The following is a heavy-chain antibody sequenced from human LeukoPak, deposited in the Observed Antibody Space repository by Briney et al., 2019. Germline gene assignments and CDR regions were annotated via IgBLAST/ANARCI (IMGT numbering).Heavy chain of an antibody. Sequence: SQTLSLTCSVSGGAISTAGYYWSWIRQHPGRGLEWIGYIYYSWNTYYNPSLKSRVPISVDTSKNQFSLKLSSVTAADTAIYYCARDQSGSGSYTDDYYAMDVWGKGTTVTVSS. CDR1: GGAISTAGYY. CDR3: ARDQSGSGSYTDDYYAMDV. V-gene: IGHV4-31*03. D-gene: IGHD3-10*01. CDR2: IYYSWNT. J-gene: IGHJ6*04.